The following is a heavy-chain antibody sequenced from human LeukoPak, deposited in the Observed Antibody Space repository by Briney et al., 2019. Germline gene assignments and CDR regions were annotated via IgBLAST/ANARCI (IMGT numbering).Heavy chain of an antibody. Sequence: SGTLSLTCAVSGGSISSSNWWSWVRQPPGKGLEWIGEIYHSGSTNYNPSLKSRVTISLDTSKNQFSLKLSSLTAADTAMYYCARAGWYDRGYYYYYMDVWGKGTTVTISS. V-gene: IGHV4-4*02. D-gene: IGHD6-19*01. CDR2: IYHSGST. CDR1: GGSISSSNW. J-gene: IGHJ6*03. CDR3: ARAGWYDRGYYYYYMDV.